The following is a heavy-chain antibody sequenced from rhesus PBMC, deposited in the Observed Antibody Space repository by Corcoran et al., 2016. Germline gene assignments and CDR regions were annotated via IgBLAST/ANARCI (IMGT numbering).Heavy chain of an antibody. V-gene: IGHV4-93*01. CDR3: ASVVAAAGPDY. CDR1: GDSLSSSNW. D-gene: IGHD6-25*01. J-gene: IGHJ4*01. Sequence: QVQLQESGPAVVKPSETLSLTCAVSGDSLSSSNWWSWIRLSPGKGLEWIGGIYGSGGSTEYNPSLKSRVTISKDTSKNQFALKLSSVTAADTAVYYCASVVAAAGPDYWGQGVLVTVSS. CDR2: IYGSGGST.